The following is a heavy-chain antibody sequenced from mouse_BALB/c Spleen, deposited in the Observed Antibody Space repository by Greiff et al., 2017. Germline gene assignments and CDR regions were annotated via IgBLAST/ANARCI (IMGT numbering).Heavy chain of an antibody. J-gene: IGHJ1*01. CDR3: ARGGIYYGNYNWYFDV. Sequence: VQLKQSGPEVVRPGVSVKISCKGSGYTFTDYAMHWVKQSHAKSLEWIGVISTYNGNTNYNQKFKGKATMTVDKSSSTAYMELARLTSEDSAIYYCARGGIYYGNYNWYFDVWGAGTTVTVSS. CDR2: ISTYNGNT. CDR1: GYTFTDYA. V-gene: IGHV1-67*01. D-gene: IGHD2-1*01.